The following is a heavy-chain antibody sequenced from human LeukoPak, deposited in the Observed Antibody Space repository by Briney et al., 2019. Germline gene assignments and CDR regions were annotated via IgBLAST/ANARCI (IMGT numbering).Heavy chain of an antibody. CDR2: IRPDGHT. V-gene: IGHV4-4*08. Sequence: PSETLSLTCTVSGGSISSYYWSWIRQPPGKGLEWMASIRPDGHTYTNSSLRHQLTISADMSRNEFSLKLNSLTAADTAVYYCARQVATKGEWAFDVWGQGTVVTVSS. CDR3: ARQVATKGEWAFDV. CDR1: GGSISSYY. D-gene: IGHD5-12*01. J-gene: IGHJ3*01.